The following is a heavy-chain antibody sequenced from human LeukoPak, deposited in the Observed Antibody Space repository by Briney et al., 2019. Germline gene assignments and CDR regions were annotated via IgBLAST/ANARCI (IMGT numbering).Heavy chain of an antibody. CDR3: AKRGNYDNSGYYPFDY. V-gene: IGHV3-30*02. D-gene: IGHD3-22*01. CDR1: GFSFSSYG. Sequence: RGSLRLSCAASGFSFSSYGMHWVRQAPGKGLEWVAFIRFDGNNKLYADSVKGRFTISRDNSKKTLYLQMNSLRAEDTAVYYCAKRGNYDNSGYYPFDYWGQGTLVTVSS. J-gene: IGHJ4*02. CDR2: IRFDGNNK.